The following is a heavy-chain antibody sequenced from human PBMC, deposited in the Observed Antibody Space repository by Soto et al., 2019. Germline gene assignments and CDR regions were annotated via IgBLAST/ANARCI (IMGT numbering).Heavy chain of an antibody. D-gene: IGHD2-2*01. J-gene: IGHJ4*02. CDR1: GYSFTRYY. CDR2: IHPSAGST. Sequence: EASVKVSCKASGYSFTRYYMHWVRQAPGQGLEWMGIIHPSAGSTSYAQKLEGRFTTTRDTSTSTVYMELSSLKSEDTAVYYCARDSVLVPSALYYFDYWGQGTLVTVSS. CDR3: ARDSVLVPSALYYFDY. V-gene: IGHV1-46*03.